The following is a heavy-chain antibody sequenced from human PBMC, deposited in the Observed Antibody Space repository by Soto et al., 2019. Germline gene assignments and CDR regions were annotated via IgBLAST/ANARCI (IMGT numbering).Heavy chain of an antibody. CDR2: IYHSGST. CDR3: ARGESGYYAPYGANWFDP. V-gene: IGHV4-4*02. J-gene: IGHJ5*02. CDR1: SGSISSSNW. D-gene: IGHD3-3*01. Sequence: SETLSLTCAVASGSISSSNWWSWVRQPPGKGLEWIGEIYHSGSTNYNPSLKSRVTISVDKSKNQFSLKLSSVTAADTAVYYCARGESGYYAPYGANWFDPWGQGTLVTVSS.